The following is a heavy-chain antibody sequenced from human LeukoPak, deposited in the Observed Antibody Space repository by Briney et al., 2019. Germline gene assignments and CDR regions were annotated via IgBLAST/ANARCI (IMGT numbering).Heavy chain of an antibody. CDR3: ASLYDSSGYYYLSPQNDAFDI. D-gene: IGHD3-22*01. CDR2: INPNSGGT. J-gene: IGHJ3*02. CDR1: GYTFTGYY. Sequence: ASVKVSCKASGYTFTGYYMHWVRQAPGQGLEWMGWINPNSGGTNYAQKFQGRVTMTRDTSISTAYMELSRLRSDDTAVYYCASLYDSSGYYYLSPQNDAFDIWGQGTMVTVSS. V-gene: IGHV1-2*02.